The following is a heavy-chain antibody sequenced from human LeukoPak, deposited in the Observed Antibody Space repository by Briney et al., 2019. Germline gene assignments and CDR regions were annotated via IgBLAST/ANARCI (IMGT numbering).Heavy chain of an antibody. CDR2: MNPNSGNK. CDR1: GYSFTNFD. CDR3: ARGPQWRGDYYYMDV. D-gene: IGHD6-19*01. Sequence: ASVEVSCKASGYSFTNFDVNWVRQATGQGLEWMGWMNPNSGNKGYAQKFQGRVTMTMNTSITTAYMELSSLRSEDTAVYYCARGPQWRGDYYYMDVWGRGTTVTVSS. V-gene: IGHV1-8*01. J-gene: IGHJ6*03.